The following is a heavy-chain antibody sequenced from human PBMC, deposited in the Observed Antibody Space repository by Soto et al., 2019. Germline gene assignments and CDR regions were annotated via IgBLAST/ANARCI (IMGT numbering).Heavy chain of an antibody. J-gene: IGHJ6*02. CDR2: ISYDGSHK. V-gene: IGHV3-30*18. CDR1: GFTFRNYG. Sequence: QVQLVESGGGVVQPGRSLRLSCAASGFTFRNYGRHWVRQAPGKGLVCVTVISYDGSHKYYADSVKGRFTISRDNSKNTVDLEMNSLRDEDTAVYYWAKRRGDHSNYSWGIDVWGQVPTVTVS. CDR3: AKRRGDHSNYSWGIDV. D-gene: IGHD4-4*01.